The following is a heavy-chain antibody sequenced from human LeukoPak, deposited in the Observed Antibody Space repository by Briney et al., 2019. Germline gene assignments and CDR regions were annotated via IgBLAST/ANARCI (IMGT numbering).Heavy chain of an antibody. Sequence: ASVKVSCKASGYIFINYGITWARQAPGQGLEWMGWISVYNGHTNYAQNLQDRVTLTTDTSTSTAYMELRGLRSDDTAMYYCSRGGYGDKAPDFWGKGTLVTVSS. D-gene: IGHD4-23*01. CDR2: ISVYNGHT. V-gene: IGHV1-18*01. CDR3: SRGGYGDKAPDF. J-gene: IGHJ4*02. CDR1: GYIFINYG.